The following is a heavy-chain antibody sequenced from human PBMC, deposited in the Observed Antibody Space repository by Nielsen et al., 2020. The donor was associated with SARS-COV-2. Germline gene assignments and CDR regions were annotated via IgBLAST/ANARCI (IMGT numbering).Heavy chain of an antibody. J-gene: IGHJ6*02. CDR1: GYTFTSYG. Sequence: ASVKVSCKASGYTFTSYGISWVRQAPGQGLEWMGWLSAYNINTKYAQKLQGRVTMTTDTSTSTAYLEVRSLTSDDTAVYYCARATEGNTTIVRGLMDVWGQGTTVTVSS. V-gene: IGHV1-18*01. D-gene: IGHD3-10*01. CDR2: LSAYNINT. CDR3: ARATEGNTTIVRGLMDV.